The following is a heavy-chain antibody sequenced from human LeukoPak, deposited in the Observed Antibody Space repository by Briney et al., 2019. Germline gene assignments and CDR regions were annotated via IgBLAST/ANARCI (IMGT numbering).Heavy chain of an antibody. CDR1: GGTFSSYA. Sequence: GSSVKVSCKASGGTFSSYAISWVRQAPGQGLEWMGGIIPIFGTANYAQKFQGRVTITADESTSTAYMELSSLRSEDTAVYYCARENYYGSGNYYMDVWGKGTTVTVSS. V-gene: IGHV1-69*01. J-gene: IGHJ6*03. CDR3: ARENYYGSGNYYMDV. CDR2: IIPIFGTA. D-gene: IGHD3-10*01.